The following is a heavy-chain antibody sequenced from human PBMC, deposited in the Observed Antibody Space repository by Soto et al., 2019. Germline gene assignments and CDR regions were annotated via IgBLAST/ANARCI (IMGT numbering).Heavy chain of an antibody. D-gene: IGHD2-2*01. CDR3: TTDSIFYRSSTSCYETSANWFDP. J-gene: IGHJ5*02. CDR2: IKSKTDGGTT. CDR1: GFTFSNAW. V-gene: IGHV3-15*01. Sequence: PGGSLRLSCAASGFTFSNAWMSWVRQAPGKGLEWVGRIKSKTDGGTTDYAAPVKGRFTISRDDSKNTLYLQMNSLKTEDTAVYYCTTDSIFYRSSTSCYETSANWFDPWGQGTLVTVSS.